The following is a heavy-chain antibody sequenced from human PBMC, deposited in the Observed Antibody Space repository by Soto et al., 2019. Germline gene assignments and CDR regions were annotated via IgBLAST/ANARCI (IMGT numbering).Heavy chain of an antibody. V-gene: IGHV1-18*01. J-gene: IGHJ4*02. D-gene: IGHD6-13*01. Sequence: QVQLVQSGAEVKKPGASVKVSCKASGYTFTSYGISWVRQAPGQGLEWMGWISAYNGNTKYVQKFQGRVTMTTDTSTSTAYMERMSLRSDDTAVYYCARDAAAGLNDYWGQGTLVTVSS. CDR1: GYTFTSYG. CDR2: ISAYNGNT. CDR3: ARDAAAGLNDY.